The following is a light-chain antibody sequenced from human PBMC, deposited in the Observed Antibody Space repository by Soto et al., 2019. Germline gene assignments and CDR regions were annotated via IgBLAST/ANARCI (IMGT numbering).Light chain of an antibody. J-gene: IGLJ1*01. CDR1: DLGDKY. CDR3: QAWDFSSAYYI. V-gene: IGLV3-1*01. Sequence: SYELTQPPSVSVSQGQTAVITCSGDDLGDKYVCWYQQKPGQSPVLVIYQDTKRPSGIPERFSGSNSGGTATLIISGTQAMDEADYYCQAWDFSSAYYIFGPGTKLTVL. CDR2: QDT.